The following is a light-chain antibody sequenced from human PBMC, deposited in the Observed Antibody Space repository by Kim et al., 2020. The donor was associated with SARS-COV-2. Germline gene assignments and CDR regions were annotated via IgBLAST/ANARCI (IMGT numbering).Light chain of an antibody. CDR2: GAS. V-gene: IGKV3-20*01. Sequence: PGERAIRSCRARQSVSSSCIACYQQEPGQTPRLLNYGASRRATGSPDRFRGSGSRTDFTLTISRLGPGDFAVYYCQQYGSSPRTFGQGTKVDIK. J-gene: IGKJ1*01. CDR3: QQYGSSPRT. CDR1: QSVSSSC.